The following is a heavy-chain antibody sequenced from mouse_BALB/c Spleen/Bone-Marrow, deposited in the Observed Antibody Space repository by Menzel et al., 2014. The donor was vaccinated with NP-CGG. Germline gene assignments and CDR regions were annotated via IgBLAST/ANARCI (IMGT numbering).Heavy chain of an antibody. CDR1: GFTFSSYA. D-gene: IGHD1-1*01. CDR2: ISRGGST. CDR3: ARGRTYGSSYWYFDV. V-gene: IGHV5-6-5*01. J-gene: IGHJ1*01. Sequence: EVNVVDSGGGLVKPGGSLKLSCAASGFTFSSYAMSWVRQTPEKRLEWVASISRGGSTYYPDSVKGRFTISRDNARNILYLQMSSLRSEDTAMYYCARGRTYGSSYWYFDVWGAGTTVTVSS.